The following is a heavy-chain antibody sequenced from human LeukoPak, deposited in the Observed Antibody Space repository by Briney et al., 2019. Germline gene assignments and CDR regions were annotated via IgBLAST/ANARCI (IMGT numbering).Heavy chain of an antibody. CDR3: ATYPPWELPPGAFDI. D-gene: IGHD1-26*01. CDR1: GYTLTELS. Sequence: ASVKVSCKVSGYTLTELSMHWVRQAPGKGLEWMGGFDPEDGETIYAQKFQGRATMTEDTSTDTAYMELSSLRSEDTAVYYCATYPPWELPPGAFDIWGQGTMVTVSS. CDR2: FDPEDGET. V-gene: IGHV1-24*01. J-gene: IGHJ3*02.